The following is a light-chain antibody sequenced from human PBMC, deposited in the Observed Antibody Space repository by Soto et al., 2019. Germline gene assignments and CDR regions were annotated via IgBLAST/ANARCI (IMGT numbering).Light chain of an antibody. V-gene: IGLV2-23*02. CDR1: ISNVGNYNL. Sequence: QSALTQPASVSGSPGQSITISCTGTISNVGNYNLVSWYQQHPGKAPKLILYEVNKRPSGVSSRFSGSKSGNTASLTISGLQTEDEADYYCCSYGGDRVFGGGTKLTVL. CDR2: EVN. CDR3: CSYGGDRV. J-gene: IGLJ2*01.